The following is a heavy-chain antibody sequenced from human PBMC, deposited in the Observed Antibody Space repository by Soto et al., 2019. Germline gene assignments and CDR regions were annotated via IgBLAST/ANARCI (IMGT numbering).Heavy chain of an antibody. CDR3: ARHGVGDILTGQPDY. J-gene: IGHJ4*02. Sequence: RGESLKISCKGSGYSFTSYWIGWVRQMPGKGLEWMGIIYPGDSDTRYSPSFQGQVTISADKSISTAYLQWSSLKVSDTAMYYCARHGVGDILTGQPDYWGQGTLVTVSS. CDR1: GYSFTSYW. V-gene: IGHV5-51*01. D-gene: IGHD3-9*01. CDR2: IYPGDSDT.